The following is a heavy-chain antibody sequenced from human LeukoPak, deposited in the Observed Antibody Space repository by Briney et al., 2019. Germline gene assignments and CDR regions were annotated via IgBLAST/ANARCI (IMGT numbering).Heavy chain of an antibody. CDR1: GGSISSYY. D-gene: IGHD6-19*01. J-gene: IGHJ4*02. CDR2: IYYSGST. CDR3: ARGRYSSGWYLEDY. Sequence: PSETLSLTCTVSGGSISSYYWSWIRQPPGKGLEWIGYIYYSGSTNYKPSLKSRVTISVDTSKNQFSLKLSSVTAADTAVYYCARGRYSSGWYLEDYWGQGTLVTVSS. V-gene: IGHV4-59*01.